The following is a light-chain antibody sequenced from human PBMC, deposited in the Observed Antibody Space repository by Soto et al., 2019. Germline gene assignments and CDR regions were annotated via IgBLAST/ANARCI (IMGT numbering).Light chain of an antibody. V-gene: IGKV1-39*01. J-gene: IGKJ1*01. CDR2: AAS. Sequence: IHMTHSPSTLSASLLYRVTITFLASQSISSYLNWYQQKPGKAPKLLIYAASSLQSGVPSRFSGSGSGTDFTLTINSLQPEDFATYYCQQSYSAPRTFGQGTKVDI. CDR1: QSISSY. CDR3: QQSYSAPRT.